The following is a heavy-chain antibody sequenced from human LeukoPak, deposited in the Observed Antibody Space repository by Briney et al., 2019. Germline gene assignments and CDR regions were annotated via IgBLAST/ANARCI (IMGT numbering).Heavy chain of an antibody. Sequence: GGSLRLSCAASGFTFSSYEMNWVRQAPGKGLEWVSYISSSGSTIYYADSVKGRFTISRDNAKNSLYVEMISLRVEDTAVYYCAKDHSRDYYDSSGYYFYYWGQGTLVTVSS. J-gene: IGHJ4*02. D-gene: IGHD3-22*01. CDR2: ISSSGSTI. V-gene: IGHV3-48*03. CDR1: GFTFSSYE. CDR3: AKDHSRDYYDSSGYYFYY.